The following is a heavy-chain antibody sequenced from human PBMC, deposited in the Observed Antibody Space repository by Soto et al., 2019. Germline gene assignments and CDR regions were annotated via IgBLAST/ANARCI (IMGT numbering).Heavy chain of an antibody. CDR1: GFTFSSYA. Sequence: QVQLVESGGGVVQPGRSLRLSCAASGFTFSSYAMHWVRQAPGKGLEWVAVISYDGSNKYYADSVKGRFTISRDDSKNTLYLQMNSLRAEDTAVYYCARATPGGYYYYYGMDVW. V-gene: IGHV3-30-3*01. CDR2: ISYDGSNK. D-gene: IGHD3-10*01. CDR3: ARATPGGYYYYYGMDV. J-gene: IGHJ6*01.